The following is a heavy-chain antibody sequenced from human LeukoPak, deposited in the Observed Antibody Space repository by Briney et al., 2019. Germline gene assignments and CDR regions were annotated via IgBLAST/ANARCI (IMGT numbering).Heavy chain of an antibody. V-gene: IGHV1-2*02. CDR3: ARDGRRYCSSTSCYLGY. J-gene: IGHJ4*02. CDR2: INPNSGGT. D-gene: IGHD2-2*01. Sequence: GASVKVSCKASGYTFTGYYMHWVRQAPGQGLEWMGWINPNSGGTNYAQKFQGRVTMTRDTSISTAYMELRSLRSDDTAVYYCARDGRRYCSSTSCYLGYWGQGTLVTVSS. CDR1: GYTFTGYY.